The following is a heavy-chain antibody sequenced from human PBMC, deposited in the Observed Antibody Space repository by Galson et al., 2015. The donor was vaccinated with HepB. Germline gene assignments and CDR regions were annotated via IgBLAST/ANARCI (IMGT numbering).Heavy chain of an antibody. CDR2: ISANDGNT. Sequence: SLRLSCAASGFSLDETIYNITWARQAPGKGLEWVSSISANDGNTNYADSVKGRFIISRDNSMNTVYLQLHGLRPEDTGLYYCAKDKGWGRVPTISFDIWGQGTMVTVSS. V-gene: IGHV3-23*01. J-gene: IGHJ3*02. CDR1: GFSLDETIYN. D-gene: IGHD2-2*01. CDR3: AKDKGWGRVPTISFDI.